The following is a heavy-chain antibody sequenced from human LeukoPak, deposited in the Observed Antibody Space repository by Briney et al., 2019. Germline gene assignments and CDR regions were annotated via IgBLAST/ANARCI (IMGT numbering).Heavy chain of an antibody. CDR3: ARVAYDSSGYYFDY. Sequence: ASVKVSCKASGYTFTGYYTHWVRQAPGQGLEWMGWINPNSGGTNYAQKFQGRVTMTRDTSISTAYMELSRLRSDDTAVYYCARVAYDSSGYYFDYWGQGTLVTVSS. J-gene: IGHJ4*02. D-gene: IGHD3-22*01. V-gene: IGHV1-2*02. CDR1: GYTFTGYY. CDR2: INPNSGGT.